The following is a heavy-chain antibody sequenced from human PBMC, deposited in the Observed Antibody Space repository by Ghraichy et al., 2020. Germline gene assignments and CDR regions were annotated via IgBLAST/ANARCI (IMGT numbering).Heavy chain of an antibody. CDR1: GFTVSSNY. V-gene: IGHV3-66*02. J-gene: IGHJ3*02. Sequence: GGSLRLSCAASGFTVSSNYMSWVRQAPGKGLEWVSVIYSGGSTYYADSVKGRFTISRDNSKNTLYLQMNSLRAEDTAVYYCARDRSNPDAFDIWGQGTMVTVSS. CDR3: ARDRSNPDAFDI. D-gene: IGHD3-16*02. CDR2: IYSGGST.